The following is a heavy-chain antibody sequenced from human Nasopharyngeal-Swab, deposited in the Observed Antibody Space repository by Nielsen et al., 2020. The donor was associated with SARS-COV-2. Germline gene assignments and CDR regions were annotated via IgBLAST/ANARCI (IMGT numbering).Heavy chain of an antibody. Sequence: LTLSCTVSGGSISSYYWSWIRQPPGKGLEWIGYIYYSGSTNYNPSLKSRVTISVDTSKNQFSLKLSSVTAADTAVYYCARLAGRTAFDIWGQGTMVTVSS. V-gene: IGHV4-59*01. CDR3: ARLAGRTAFDI. CDR2: IYYSGST. J-gene: IGHJ3*02. CDR1: GGSISSYY. D-gene: IGHD6-13*01.